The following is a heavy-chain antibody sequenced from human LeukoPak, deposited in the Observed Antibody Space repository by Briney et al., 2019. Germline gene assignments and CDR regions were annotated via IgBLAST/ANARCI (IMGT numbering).Heavy chain of an antibody. D-gene: IGHD3-22*01. CDR3: ARARPILNQRGNYYDSSGYYYRTWSTGDYFDY. V-gene: IGHV4-34*01. Sequence: SETLSLTCTVSGGSISSYYWSWIRQPPGKGLEWIGEINHSGSTNYNPSLKSRVTISVDTSKNQFSLKLSSVTAADTAVYYCARARPILNQRGNYYDSSGYYYRTWSTGDYFDYWGQGTLVTVSS. J-gene: IGHJ4*02. CDR2: INHSGST. CDR1: GGSISSYY.